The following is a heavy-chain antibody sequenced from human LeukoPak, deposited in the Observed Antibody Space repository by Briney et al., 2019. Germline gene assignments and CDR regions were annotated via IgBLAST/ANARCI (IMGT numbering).Heavy chain of an antibody. CDR3: AKNIYYDSSGYPDY. CDR1: GFTFDDYA. Sequence: PGGSLRLSCAASGFTFDDYAMHWVRQAPGKGLEWVSLISGDGGSTYYADSVKGRFTISRDNSKNSLYLQMNSPRTEDTALYYRAKNIYYDSSGYPDYWGQGTLVTVSS. D-gene: IGHD3-22*01. J-gene: IGHJ4*02. V-gene: IGHV3-43*02. CDR2: ISGDGGST.